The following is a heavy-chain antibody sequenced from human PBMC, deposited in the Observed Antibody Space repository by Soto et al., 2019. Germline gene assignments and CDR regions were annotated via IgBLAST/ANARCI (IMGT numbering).Heavy chain of an antibody. Sequence: GGSLRLSCAASGFTFSSYSMNWVRQAPGKGLEWVSSISSSDGYIYYADSMKGRFTISRDNAKNSLYLQMNSLGAEDTAVYYCARHLRGASPDDWRQGTLGTVSS. CDR3: ARHLRGASPDD. D-gene: IGHD2-15*01. CDR1: GFTFSSYS. J-gene: IGHJ4*02. V-gene: IGHV3-21*01. CDR2: ISSSDGYI.